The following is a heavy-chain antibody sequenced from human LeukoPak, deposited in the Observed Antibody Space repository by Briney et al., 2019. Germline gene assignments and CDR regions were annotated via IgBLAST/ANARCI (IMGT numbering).Heavy chain of an antibody. Sequence: GASVKVSCKASGYTFTSYGISWVRQAPGQGLEWMGWMNPNSGNTGYAQKFQGRVTMTRNTSISTAYMELSSLRCEDTAVYYGARDDGGTAMAYYYYYMDVWGKGTTVTISS. D-gene: IGHD5-18*01. CDR1: GYTFTSYG. V-gene: IGHV1-8*02. CDR3: ARDDGGTAMAYYYYYMDV. J-gene: IGHJ6*03. CDR2: MNPNSGNT.